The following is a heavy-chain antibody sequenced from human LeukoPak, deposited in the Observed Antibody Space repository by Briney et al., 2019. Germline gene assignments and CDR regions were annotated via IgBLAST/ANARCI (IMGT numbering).Heavy chain of an antibody. CDR2: INWNGGST. CDR1: GFTFDDYG. D-gene: IGHD6-13*01. J-gene: IGHJ3*02. Sequence: GGSLRLSCAASGFTFDDYGMSWVRQAPGKGLEWVSGINWNGGSTGYADSVKGRFTISRDNAKNSLYLQMNSLRAEDTAVYYCARDSVSRRIAASGIDAFDIWGQGTMVTVSS. V-gene: IGHV3-20*04. CDR3: ARDSVSRRIAASGIDAFDI.